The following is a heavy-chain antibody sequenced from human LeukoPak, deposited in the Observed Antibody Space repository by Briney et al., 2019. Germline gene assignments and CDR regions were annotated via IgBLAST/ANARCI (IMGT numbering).Heavy chain of an antibody. Sequence: GASVKVSCKASGYTFTSYGISWVRQAPGQGLEWMGWISAYNGNTNYAQKLQGRVTMTTDTSTSTAYMELRSLRSDDTDVYYCARGGIIPVSFYQGSSGYKSKFDYWGQGTLVTVSS. CDR3: ARGGIIPVSFYQGSSGYKSKFDY. D-gene: IGHD3-22*01. CDR2: ISAYNGNT. CDR1: GYTFTSYG. V-gene: IGHV1-18*01. J-gene: IGHJ4*02.